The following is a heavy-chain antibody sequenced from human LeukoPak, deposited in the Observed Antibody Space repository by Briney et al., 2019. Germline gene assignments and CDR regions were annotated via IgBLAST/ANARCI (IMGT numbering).Heavy chain of an antibody. D-gene: IGHD3-10*01. J-gene: IGHJ4*02. CDR1: SGSISSGGYY. CDR3: ARMVRGVNYFDY. Sequence: SETLSLTCTVSSGSISSGGYYWSWIRQPPGKGLEWLGYIYYTGSTYYNPSLKSRVIISVDTSKNQFSLKLSSVTAADTAVYYCARMVRGVNYFDYWGQGTLVTVSS. V-gene: IGHV4-31*03. CDR2: IYYTGST.